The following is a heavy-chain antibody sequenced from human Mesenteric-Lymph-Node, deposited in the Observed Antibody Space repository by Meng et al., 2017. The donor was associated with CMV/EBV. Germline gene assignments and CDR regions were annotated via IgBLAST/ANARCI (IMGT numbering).Heavy chain of an antibody. CDR3: ARGSSYDILTGYFDY. D-gene: IGHD3-9*01. CDR2: INHSGST. J-gene: IGHJ4*02. V-gene: IGHV4-34*01. CDR1: GGSFSGYY. Sequence: QVQLRQWVAGLLKPSETLSVTCAVYGGSFSGYYWNWIRQSPEKGLEWIGEINHSGSTTYNPSFTSRIIISVDTSTNQISLNMSSVTAADTAVYYCARGSSYDILTGYFDYWGQGALVTVSS.